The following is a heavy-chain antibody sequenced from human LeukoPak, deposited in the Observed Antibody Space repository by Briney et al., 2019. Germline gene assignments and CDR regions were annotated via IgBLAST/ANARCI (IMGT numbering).Heavy chain of an antibody. CDR1: GFTFSGYA. V-gene: IGHV3-23*01. CDR3: AKDWRGWYFISAIDY. Sequence: GGSLRLSCTASGFTFSGYAMNWVRQAPGKGLEWVSAISGGGGTTYYTDSVKGRFTISRDNSKNTLYLQMNSLRAEDTAVYYCAKDWRGWYFISAIDYWGQGTLVTVSS. D-gene: IGHD6-19*01. J-gene: IGHJ4*02. CDR2: ISGGGGTT.